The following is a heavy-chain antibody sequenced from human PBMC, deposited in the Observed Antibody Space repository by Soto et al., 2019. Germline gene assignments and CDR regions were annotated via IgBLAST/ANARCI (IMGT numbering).Heavy chain of an antibody. V-gene: IGHV3-23*01. CDR2: SSGSGSGGST. CDR1: GFTFTNYA. Sequence: EVQLLESGGGLVQPGGSLRLSCAASGFTFTNYAMTWFRQAPGKGLEWVSISSGSGSGGSTNYADSVKGRFTISRDNSKNTLYLQMTSLRVEDTAVYYCAKDRDDYRNYVVDYWGQGTLVTVSA. J-gene: IGHJ4*02. D-gene: IGHD4-4*01. CDR3: AKDRDDYRNYVVDY.